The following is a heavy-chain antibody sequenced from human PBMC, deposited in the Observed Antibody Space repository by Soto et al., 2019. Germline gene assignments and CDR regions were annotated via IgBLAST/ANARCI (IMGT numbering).Heavy chain of an antibody. Sequence: GGSLRLSCAASGFTFSSYSMNWVRQAPGKGLEWVSSISSSSSYIYYADSVKGRFTISRDNAKNSLYLQMNSLRAEDTAVYHCARVLMAAIPTDYMDVWGKGTTVTVSS. CDR3: ARVLMAAIPTDYMDV. J-gene: IGHJ6*03. V-gene: IGHV3-21*01. CDR1: GFTFSSYS. CDR2: ISSSSSYI. D-gene: IGHD2-21*02.